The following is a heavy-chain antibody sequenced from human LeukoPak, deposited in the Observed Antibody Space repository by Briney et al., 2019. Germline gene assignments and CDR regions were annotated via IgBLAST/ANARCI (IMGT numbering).Heavy chain of an antibody. D-gene: IGHD5-18*01. V-gene: IGHV4-59*08. CDR3: ARLHDGYRYGADY. Sequence: SETLSLTCTVSGGSISSYCWSWIRQPPGKGLEWIGNIYDRGSTKYNPSLKSRVTISVDTSKNQFSPKLSPVTAADTAVYYCARLHDGYRYGADYWGQGTLVTAS. J-gene: IGHJ4*02. CDR1: GGSISSYC. CDR2: IYDRGST.